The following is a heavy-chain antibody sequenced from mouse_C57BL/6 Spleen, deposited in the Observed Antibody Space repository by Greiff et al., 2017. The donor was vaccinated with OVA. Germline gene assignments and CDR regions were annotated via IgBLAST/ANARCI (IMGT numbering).Heavy chain of an antibody. D-gene: IGHD1-1*01. CDR3: ARAHYYGSSYVGENFDY. CDR2: INPNNGGT. J-gene: IGHJ2*01. Sequence: EVKLVESGPELVKPGASVKMSCKASGYTFTDYNMHWVKQSHGKSLEWIGYINPNNGGTSYNQKFKGKATLTVNKSSSTAYMELRSLTSEDSAVYYCARAHYYGSSYVGENFDYWGQGTTLTVSS. V-gene: IGHV1-22*01. CDR1: GYTFTDYN.